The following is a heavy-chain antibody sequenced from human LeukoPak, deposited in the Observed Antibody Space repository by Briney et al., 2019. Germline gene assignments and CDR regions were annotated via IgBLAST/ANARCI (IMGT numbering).Heavy chain of an antibody. V-gene: IGHV3-30-3*01. CDR2: ISYDGSNK. CDR3: ARATHLQYFDY. J-gene: IGHJ4*02. Sequence: QTGGSLRLSCAASGFTFSSYAMHWVRQASGKGLEWVAVISYDGSNKYYADSVKGRFTISRDNSKNTLYLQMNSLRAEDTAVYYCARATHLQYFDYWGQGTLVTVSS. CDR1: GFTFSSYA.